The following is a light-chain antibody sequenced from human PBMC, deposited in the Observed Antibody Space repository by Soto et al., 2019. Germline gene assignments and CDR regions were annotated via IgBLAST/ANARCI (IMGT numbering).Light chain of an antibody. J-gene: IGKJ1*01. CDR3: QQTYSTTWT. Sequence: DLPMTQSPSSRSASVEDRVIITRRASQSISNHLNWYQKKPGKDPKLLIFAASSLQSGVPSRFSGSRSGPDFNLTISSLQPEDFATYYCQQTYSTTWTFGQGTKVDIK. V-gene: IGKV1-39*01. CDR2: AAS. CDR1: QSISNH.